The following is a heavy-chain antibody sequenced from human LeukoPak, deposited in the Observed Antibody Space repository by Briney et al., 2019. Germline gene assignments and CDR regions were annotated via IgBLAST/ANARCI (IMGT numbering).Heavy chain of an antibody. V-gene: IGHV3-30*02. CDR2: IRYDGSNK. J-gene: IGHJ6*03. Sequence: GGSLRLSCAASGFTFSSYGMHWVRQAPGKGLEWVAFIRYDGSNKYYADSVKGRFTISRDNSKNTLYLQMNSLRAKDTAVYYCAKDHGYVYFSYYYYMDVWGKGTTVTVSS. CDR3: AKDHGYVYFSYYYYMDV. D-gene: IGHD3-10*02. CDR1: GFTFSSYG.